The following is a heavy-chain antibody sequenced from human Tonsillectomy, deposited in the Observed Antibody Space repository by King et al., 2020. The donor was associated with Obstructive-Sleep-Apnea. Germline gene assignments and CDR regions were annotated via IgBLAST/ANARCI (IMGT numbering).Heavy chain of an antibody. Sequence: VQLQESGPRLVKPSETLSLTCTVYGGSFRSYYWSWIRQSPGKGLEWIGYIHYSGNTNYNPSLKSRVTMSVNTSKNQFSLRLSSLPPADTAVYYCARNLGVAARPDNGFDPWGQGTLVSVSA. CDR1: GGSFRSYY. D-gene: IGHD6-6*01. J-gene: IGHJ5*02. V-gene: IGHV4-59*01. CDR3: ARNLGVAARPDNGFDP. CDR2: IHYSGNT.